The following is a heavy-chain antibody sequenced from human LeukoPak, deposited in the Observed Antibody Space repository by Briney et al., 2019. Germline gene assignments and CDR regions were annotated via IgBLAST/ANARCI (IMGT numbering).Heavy chain of an antibody. CDR3: ARLGITIFGPGYYYYYMDV. CDR2: IYSGGST. Sequence: GGSLRLSCAASGFTVSSNYMSWVRQAPGKGLEWVSVIYSGGSTYYADSVKGRFTISRDNSKNTLYLQMNSLRAEDTAVYYCARLGITIFGPGYYYYYMDVWGKGTTVTVSS. V-gene: IGHV3-53*01. J-gene: IGHJ6*03. CDR1: GFTVSSNY. D-gene: IGHD3-3*01.